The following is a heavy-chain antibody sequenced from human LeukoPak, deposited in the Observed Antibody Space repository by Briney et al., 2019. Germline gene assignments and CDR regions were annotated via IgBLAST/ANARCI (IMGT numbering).Heavy chain of an antibody. CDR2: IYYSGST. CDR3: ARVAYSGYDRNYFDY. V-gene: IGHV4-30-4*08. CDR1: GGSISSGDYY. Sequence: SETLSLTCTVSGGSISSGDYYWSWIRQPPGKGLEWIGHIYYSGSTYYNPSLKSRVTISVDTSKNQFSLKLSSVTAADTAVYYCARVAYSGYDRNYFDYWGQGTLVTVSS. J-gene: IGHJ4*02. D-gene: IGHD5-12*01.